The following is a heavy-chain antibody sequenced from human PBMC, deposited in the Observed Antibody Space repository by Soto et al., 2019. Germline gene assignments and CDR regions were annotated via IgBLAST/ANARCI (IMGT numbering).Heavy chain of an antibody. CDR1: GFTFSSYA. J-gene: IGHJ4*02. D-gene: IGHD2-2*01. Sequence: AGGSLRLSCAASGFTFSSYAMSWVRQAPGKGLEWVSAISGSGGSTYYADSVKGRFTISRDNSKNTLYLQMNSLRAEDTAVYYCAKAGSSTSRGYFDYWGQGTLVTVSS. V-gene: IGHV3-23*01. CDR3: AKAGSSTSRGYFDY. CDR2: ISGSGGST.